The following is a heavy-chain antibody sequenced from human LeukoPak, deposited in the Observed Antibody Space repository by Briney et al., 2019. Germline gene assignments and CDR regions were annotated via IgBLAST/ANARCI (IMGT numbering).Heavy chain of an antibody. CDR3: AKGGGVQQLAYYYGMDV. Sequence: PGGSLRLSCAASGFTFSSYGMHWARQAPGKGLEWVAVISYDGSNKYYADSVKGRFTISRDNSKNTLYLQMNSLRAEDTAVYYCAKGGGVQQLAYYYGMDVWGQGTTVTVSS. D-gene: IGHD6-13*01. CDR1: GFTFSSYG. J-gene: IGHJ6*02. V-gene: IGHV3-30*18. CDR2: ISYDGSNK.